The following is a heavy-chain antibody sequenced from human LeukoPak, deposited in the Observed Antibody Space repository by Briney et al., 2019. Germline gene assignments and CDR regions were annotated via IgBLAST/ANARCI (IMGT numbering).Heavy chain of an antibody. CDR1: GGSISSSSYY. CDR3: ARVYYDILTGYYLVLDY. CDR2: IYYSGST. Sequence: SETLSLTCTVSGGSISSSSYYWGWIRQPPGKGLEWIGSIYYSGSTYYSPSLKSRVTISVDTSKNQFSLKLSSVTAADTAVYYCARVYYDILTGYYLVLDYWGQGTLVTVSS. J-gene: IGHJ4*02. D-gene: IGHD3-9*01. V-gene: IGHV4-39*01.